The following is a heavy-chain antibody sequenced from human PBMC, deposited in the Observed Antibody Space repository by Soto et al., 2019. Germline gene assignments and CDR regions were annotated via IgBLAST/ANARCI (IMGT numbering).Heavy chain of an antibody. J-gene: IGHJ6*02. Sequence: ASVKVSCKASGYTFTSYYMHWVRQAPGQGLEWMGIINPSGGSTSYAQKFQGRVTMTRDTSTSTVYMELSSLRSEDTAVYYCARVEGRFRYFDWLYDYYGMDVWGQGTTVTVSS. CDR3: ARVEGRFRYFDWLYDYYGMDV. D-gene: IGHD3-9*01. V-gene: IGHV1-46*01. CDR2: INPSGGST. CDR1: GYTFTSYY.